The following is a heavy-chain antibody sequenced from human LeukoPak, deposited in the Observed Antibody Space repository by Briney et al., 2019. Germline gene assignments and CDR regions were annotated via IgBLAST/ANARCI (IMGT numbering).Heavy chain of an antibody. J-gene: IGHJ6*03. V-gene: IGHV3-74*01. CDR1: GFTFSSYW. Sequence: GGSLRLSCAASGFTFSSYWMHWVRQAPGKGLVWVSRINSDGSSTSYADSVKGRFTISRDNAKNTLYLQMNSLRAEDTAVYYCARNQLLDPPNYYYYYMDVWGKGTTVTISS. CDR2: INSDGSST. CDR3: ARNQLLDPPNYYYYYMDV. D-gene: IGHD2-2*01.